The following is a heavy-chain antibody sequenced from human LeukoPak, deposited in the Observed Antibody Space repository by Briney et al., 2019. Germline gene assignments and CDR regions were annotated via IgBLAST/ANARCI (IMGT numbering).Heavy chain of an antibody. CDR3: AREGAGFDY. CDR1: GDSFSSNSAT. CDR2: TYYRSKWYN. J-gene: IGHJ4*02. V-gene: IGHV6-1*01. D-gene: IGHD3-16*01. Sequence: SQTLSLTCDISGDSFSSNSATWNWIRQSPSRGLEWLGRTYYRSKWYNDYPLSVKSRITISPDTSNNQFSLQLNSVTPEDTAVDYCAREGAGFDYWGQGTLVIVSS.